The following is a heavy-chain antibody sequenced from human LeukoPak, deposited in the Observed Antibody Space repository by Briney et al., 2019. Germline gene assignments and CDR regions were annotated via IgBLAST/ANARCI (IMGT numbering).Heavy chain of an antibody. J-gene: IGHJ4*02. CDR2: ISGSGGST. CDR1: GFTFSSYA. V-gene: IGHV3-23*01. Sequence: GGSLRLSCAASGFTFSSYAMSWVRQAPGKGLEWVSAISGSGGSTYYADSVKGRFTISRDNSKNTLYLQMNSVRAEDTAVYYCAKYGFLGYGLRDYFDYWGQGTLVTVSS. CDR3: AKYGFLGYGLRDYFDY. D-gene: IGHD3-3*01.